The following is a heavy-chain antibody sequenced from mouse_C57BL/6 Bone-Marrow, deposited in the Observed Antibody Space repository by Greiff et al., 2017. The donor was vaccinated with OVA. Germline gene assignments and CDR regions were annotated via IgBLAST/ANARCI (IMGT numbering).Heavy chain of an antibody. CDR2: IDPSDSYT. CDR3: ARRGLGLTVVATPKYFDY. V-gene: IGHV1-69*01. CDR1: GYTFTSYW. Sequence: QVQLQQPGAELVMPGASVKLSCKASGYTFTSYWMHWVKQRPGQGLEWIGEIDPSDSYTNYNQKFKGKSTLTVDKSSSTAYMQLSSLTSEDSAVYYCARRGLGLTVVATPKYFDYWGQGTTLTVSS. D-gene: IGHD1-1*01. J-gene: IGHJ2*01.